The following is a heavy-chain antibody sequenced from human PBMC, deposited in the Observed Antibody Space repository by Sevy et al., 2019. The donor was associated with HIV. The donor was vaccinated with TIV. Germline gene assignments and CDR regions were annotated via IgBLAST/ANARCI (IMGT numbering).Heavy chain of an antibody. CDR1: GFTFTDYG. J-gene: IGHJ2*01. CDR3: VRAGGTFDSYWYFDL. V-gene: IGHV3-13*01. D-gene: IGHD1-26*01. CDR2: ISPVDDT. Sequence: GGSLRLSCAASGFTFTDYGVHWVRQGSGRGLEWVSGISPVDDTNYPDFLKGRFTISRENAKKSLFLQINSLRAEDTAVYYCVRAGGTFDSYWYFDLWGRGTLVTVSS.